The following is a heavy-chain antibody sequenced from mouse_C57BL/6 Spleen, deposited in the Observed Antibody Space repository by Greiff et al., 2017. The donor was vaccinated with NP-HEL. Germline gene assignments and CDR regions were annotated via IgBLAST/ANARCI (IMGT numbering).Heavy chain of an antibody. J-gene: IGHJ2*01. CDR2: IWSDGST. CDR3: AREDSSGYYFDY. CDR1: GFSLTSYG. V-gene: IGHV2-6*03. Sequence: QVQLKQSGPGLVAPSQSLSITCTVSGFSLTSYGVHWVRQPPGKGLEWLVVIWSDGSTTYNSALKSRLSISKDNSKSQVFLKMNSLQTDDTAMYYCAREDSSGYYFDYWGQGTTLTVSS. D-gene: IGHD3-2*02.